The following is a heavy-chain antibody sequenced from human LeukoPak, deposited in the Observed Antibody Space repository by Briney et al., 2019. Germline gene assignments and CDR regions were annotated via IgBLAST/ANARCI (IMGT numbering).Heavy chain of an antibody. J-gene: IGHJ6*02. CDR3: ARALYSYGYIHYYYGMDV. Sequence: PSETLSLTCAVSGVSISSGGYSWSWIRQPPGKGLEWIGYIYHSGSTYYNPSLKSRVTISVDRSKNQFSLKLSSVTAADTAVYYCARALYSYGYIHYYYGMDVWGQGTTVTVSS. CDR1: GVSISSGGYS. D-gene: IGHD5-18*01. CDR2: IYHSGST. V-gene: IGHV4-30-2*01.